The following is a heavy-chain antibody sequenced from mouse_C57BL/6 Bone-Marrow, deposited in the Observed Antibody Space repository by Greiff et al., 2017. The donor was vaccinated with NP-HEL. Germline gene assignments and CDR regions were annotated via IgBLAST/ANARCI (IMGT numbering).Heavy chain of an antibody. V-gene: IGHV1-69*01. CDR2: IDPSDSYT. D-gene: IGHD1-1*01. J-gene: IGHJ4*01. CDR1: GYTFTSYW. CDR3: ASNYYGKDYYAMDD. Sequence: QVQLQQPGAELVMPGASVKLSCKASGYTFTSYWMHWVKQRPGQGLEWIGEIDPSDSYTNYNQKFKGKSTVTVDKSSSTAYMQLSSLTSEDSAVYYCASNYYGKDYYAMDDWGQGTSVTVSS.